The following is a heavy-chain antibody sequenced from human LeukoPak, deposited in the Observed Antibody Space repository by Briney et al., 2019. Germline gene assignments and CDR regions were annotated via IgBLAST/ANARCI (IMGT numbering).Heavy chain of an antibody. CDR3: ARDLWSTSLDY. V-gene: IGHV3-48*01. D-gene: IGHD6-6*01. CDR1: GFTFSTYS. J-gene: IGHJ4*02. CDR2: ISSSSWTI. Sequence: GGSLRLSCAASGFTFSTYSMNWVRQAPGKGLEWVSYISSSSWTIYYADSVQGRLTISRDTAKNSVYLQMVSLRAEDTAVYYCARDLWSTSLDYWGQGALVTVSS.